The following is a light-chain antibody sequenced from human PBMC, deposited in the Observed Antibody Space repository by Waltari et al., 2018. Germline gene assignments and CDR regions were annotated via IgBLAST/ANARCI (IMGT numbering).Light chain of an antibody. CDR3: SSYTTTSTYV. J-gene: IGLJ1*01. Sequence: QSALTQPASVSGSPGQSITVSCTGTSSDVGGSNYVSWYQLHPGKAPKLIIYEVTNRPSGISNRFSGSKSGNTASLTISGLQTEDEADYYCSSYTTTSTYVFGSGTKVTVL. V-gene: IGLV2-14*01. CDR2: EVT. CDR1: SSDVGGSNY.